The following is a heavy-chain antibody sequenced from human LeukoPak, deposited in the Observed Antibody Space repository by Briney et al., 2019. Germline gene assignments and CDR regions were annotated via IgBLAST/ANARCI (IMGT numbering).Heavy chain of an antibody. V-gene: IGHV4-39*01. Sequence: SETLSLTCTVSGGSISSRSDDSGWIRQPPGKGLEWIGSFYYRGSTYYNPSLKSRVTISVDTSKNQVSLTLSYVTAAEAAVSYWARITYYYDNSARGPMDSWGQGTLVTVSS. CDR3: ARITYYYDNSARGPMDS. J-gene: IGHJ4*02. D-gene: IGHD3-22*01. CDR1: GGSISSRSDD. CDR2: FYYRGST.